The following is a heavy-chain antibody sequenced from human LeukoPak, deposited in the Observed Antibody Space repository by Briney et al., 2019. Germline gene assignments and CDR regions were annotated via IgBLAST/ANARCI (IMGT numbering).Heavy chain of an antibody. CDR2: IIPILGIA. CDR1: GGTFSSYA. Sequence: SVKVSCKASGGTFSSYAISWVRQAPGQGLEWMGRIIPILGIANYAQKFQGRVTITADKSTSTAYMELSSLRSEDTAVYYCASDGYSGGWYPHPDAFDIWGQGTMVTVSS. CDR3: ASDGYSGGWYPHPDAFDI. D-gene: IGHD6-19*01. J-gene: IGHJ3*02. V-gene: IGHV1-69*04.